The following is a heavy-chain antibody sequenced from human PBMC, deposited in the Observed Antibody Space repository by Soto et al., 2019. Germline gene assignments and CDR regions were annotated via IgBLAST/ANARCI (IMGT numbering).Heavy chain of an antibody. CDR1: GYTFTNYY. J-gene: IGHJ6*02. CDR3: AREGVIIAVAGIPYQYYGMDV. D-gene: IGHD6-19*01. CDR2: INPSGGRT. V-gene: IGHV1-46*01. Sequence: QVQLVQSGAEVKKPGASVKVSCKASGYTFTNYYMHWVRQAPGQGLEWMGVINPSGGRTTYAQKFQGRVTMTWDTSTSTVYMELRSLRSGDTAVYYCAREGVIIAVAGIPYQYYGMDVWGQGTTVTVSS.